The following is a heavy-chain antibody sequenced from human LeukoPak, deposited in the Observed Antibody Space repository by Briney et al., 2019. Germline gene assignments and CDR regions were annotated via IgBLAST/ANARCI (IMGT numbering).Heavy chain of an antibody. J-gene: IGHJ6*02. CDR1: GFTVSSNY. V-gene: IGHV3-53*01. CDR3: ARLGPAANTYYYYYGMDV. CDR2: IYSGGST. Sequence: GGSLRLSCAASGFTVSSNYMIWVRQAPGKGLEWVSVIYSGGSTYYADSVKGRFTISRDNSKNTLYLQMNSLRAEDTAVYYCARLGPAANTYYYYYGMDVWGQGTTVTVSS. D-gene: IGHD2-2*01.